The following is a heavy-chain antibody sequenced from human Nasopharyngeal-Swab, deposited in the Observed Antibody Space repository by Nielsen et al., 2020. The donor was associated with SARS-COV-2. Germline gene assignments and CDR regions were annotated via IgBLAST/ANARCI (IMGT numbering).Heavy chain of an antibody. V-gene: IGHV1-69*01. CDR2: IIPIFGTA. J-gene: IGHJ6*03. Sequence: WVRQASGQGLEWMGGIIPIFGTANYAQKFQGRVTITADESTSTAYMELSSLRSEDTAVYYCARAPPNLYSGYDLSYYYYYMDVWGKGTTVTVSS. D-gene: IGHD5-12*01. CDR3: ARAPPNLYSGYDLSYYYYYMDV.